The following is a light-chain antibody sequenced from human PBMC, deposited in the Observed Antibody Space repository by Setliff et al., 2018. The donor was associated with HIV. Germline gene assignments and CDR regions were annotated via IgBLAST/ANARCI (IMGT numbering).Light chain of an antibody. J-gene: IGLJ1*01. CDR1: SSNIGSNT. Sequence: QSALTQPPLASGTPGQRVTISCSGSSSNIGSNTVNWYQQHPGKAPKLMICEVSKRPSGVSDRFSGSKSANTASLTISGLQAEDEADYYCCSYAGSYLYVFGTGTKVTVL. V-gene: IGLV2-23*02. CDR3: CSYAGSYLYV. CDR2: EVS.